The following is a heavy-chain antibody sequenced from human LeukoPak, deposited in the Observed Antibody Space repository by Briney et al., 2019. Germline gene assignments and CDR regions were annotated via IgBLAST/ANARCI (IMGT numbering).Heavy chain of an antibody. J-gene: IGHJ4*02. D-gene: IGHD3-10*01. V-gene: IGHV1-69*13. CDR2: IIPIFGTA. CDR1: GGTFSSYA. CDR3: VARSGSYYFYFDY. Sequence: SVKVSCKASGGTFSSYAISWVRQAPGQGLEWMGGIIPIFGTANYAQKFQGRVTITADESTSTAYMELSSLRSEDTAVYYCVARSGSYYFYFDYWGQGTLVTVSS.